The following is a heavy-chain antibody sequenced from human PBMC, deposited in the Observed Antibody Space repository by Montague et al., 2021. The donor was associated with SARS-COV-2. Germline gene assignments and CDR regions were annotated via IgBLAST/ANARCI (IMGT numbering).Heavy chain of an antibody. V-gene: IGHV3-30*04. D-gene: IGHD1-26*01. Sequence: SLRLSCAVSGFYFSYAMRWVRQAPGKGLEWVALISNDGSNKHYADSVKGRFTISRDNSKSTLYLQMNCLRTEDTAVYYCARESGSFHDGGYFDYWGQGSLVTVSS. CDR1: GFYFSYA. CDR3: ARESGSFHDGGYFDY. CDR2: ISNDGSNK. J-gene: IGHJ4*02.